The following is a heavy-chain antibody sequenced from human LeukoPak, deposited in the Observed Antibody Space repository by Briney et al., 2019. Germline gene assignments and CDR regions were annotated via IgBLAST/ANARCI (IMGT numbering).Heavy chain of an antibody. J-gene: IGHJ3*02. CDR1: GYTFTGYY. CDR2: INPNSGGT. V-gene: IGHV1-2*02. Sequence: ASVKVSCKASGYTFTGYYMHWVRQAPGQGLEWMGWINPNSGGTNYAQKFQGRVTMTRDTSISTAYMELSRLRSDDTAVYYCARPRGEFEEAFDIWGQGTMVAVSS. CDR3: ARPRGEFEEAFDI. D-gene: IGHD2-21*01.